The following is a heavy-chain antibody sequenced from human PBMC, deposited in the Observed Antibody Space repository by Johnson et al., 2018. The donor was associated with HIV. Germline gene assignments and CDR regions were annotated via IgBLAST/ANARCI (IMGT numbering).Heavy chain of an antibody. Sequence: VQLVESGGGLVQPGGSLRLSCAASGFTFSSYAMSWVRQAPGKGLAWVSGINWNGGSTGYADSGKGRFTITRDNAKNSLYLQMNSLRAEDTAVYYCARDDYRHAFDIWGQGTMVTVSS. D-gene: IGHD4-11*01. CDR3: ARDDYRHAFDI. V-gene: IGHV3-20*04. CDR1: GFTFSSYA. CDR2: INWNGGST. J-gene: IGHJ3*02.